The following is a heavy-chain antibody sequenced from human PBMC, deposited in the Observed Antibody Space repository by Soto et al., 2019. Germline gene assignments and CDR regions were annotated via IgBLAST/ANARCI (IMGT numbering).Heavy chain of an antibody. CDR2: IYRDDDK. CDR3: AHTVARGAYWETFNY. V-gene: IGHV2-5*02. Sequence: QITLKESGPTLVKPTQTLTLTCTVSGFSVTTNGVGVGWFRQPPGQALEWLALIYRDDDKRYRPSLKSRVTITKDNTKNQVVLTMTNIDPVDTATYYCAHTVARGAYWETFNYWGQGTLVTVSS. CDR1: GFSVTTNGVG. D-gene: IGHD1-26*01. J-gene: IGHJ4*02.